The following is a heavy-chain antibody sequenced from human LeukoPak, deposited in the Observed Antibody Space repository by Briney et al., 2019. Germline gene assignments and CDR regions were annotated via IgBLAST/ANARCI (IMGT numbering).Heavy chain of an antibody. J-gene: IGHJ6*02. CDR1: GFTFSYYA. CDR3: ARSYYDFWSGYRLGYGMDV. D-gene: IGHD3-3*01. V-gene: IGHV3-33*08. Sequence: SGGSLRLSCAASGFTFSYYAMHWIRQAPGKGLEWVAVIWYDGSNKYYADSVKGRFTISRDNSKNTLYLQMNSLRAEDTAVYYCARSYYDFWSGYRLGYGMDVWGQGTTVTVSS. CDR2: IWYDGSNK.